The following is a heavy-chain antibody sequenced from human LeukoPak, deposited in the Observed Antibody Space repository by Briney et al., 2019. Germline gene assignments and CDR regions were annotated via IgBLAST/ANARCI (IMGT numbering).Heavy chain of an antibody. J-gene: IGHJ4*02. CDR2: IYTSGST. Sequence: PSETLTLTCTVFGGSISSYYWSWIRQLAGKGLEWIGRIYTSGSTNYNASLKSRVSMSVDTSKNQFSLKLSSVTAADTAVFYCARENSGSYREFDYWGQGTLVTVS. CDR1: GGSISSYY. CDR3: ARENSGSYREFDY. D-gene: IGHD1-26*01. V-gene: IGHV4-4*07.